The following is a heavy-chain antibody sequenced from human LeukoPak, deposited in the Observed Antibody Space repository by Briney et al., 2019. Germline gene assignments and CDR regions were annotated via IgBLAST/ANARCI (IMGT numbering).Heavy chain of an antibody. CDR2: IIPIFGTA. CDR1: GGTSSSYA. Sequence: ASVKVSCKASGGTSSSYAISWVRQAPGQGLEWMGGIIPIFGTANYAQKFQGRVTITTDESTSTAYMELSSLRSEDTAVYYCARGGPIHYYDSSGYYHDAFDIWGQGTMVTVSS. CDR3: ARGGPIHYYDSSGYYHDAFDI. J-gene: IGHJ3*02. D-gene: IGHD3-22*01. V-gene: IGHV1-69*05.